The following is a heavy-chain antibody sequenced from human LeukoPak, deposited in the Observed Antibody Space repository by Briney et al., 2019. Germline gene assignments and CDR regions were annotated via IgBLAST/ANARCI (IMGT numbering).Heavy chain of an antibody. V-gene: IGHV3-33*03. CDR1: GFTFSIYG. J-gene: IGHJ4*02. Sequence: GGSLRLSCEASGFTFSIYGMHWVRQAPGKGLEWVAVTWYDGSNKYYADSVKGRFSISRDNSKNTLYLQMNSLRAEDTAVYFCARKFRGAKNWHMDYWGQGTLVTVSS. CDR3: ARKFRGAKNWHMDY. CDR2: TWYDGSNK. D-gene: IGHD1/OR15-1a*01.